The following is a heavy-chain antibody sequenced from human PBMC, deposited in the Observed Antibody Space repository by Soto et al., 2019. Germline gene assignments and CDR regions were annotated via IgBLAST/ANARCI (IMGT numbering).Heavy chain of an antibody. J-gene: IGHJ5*02. D-gene: IGHD6-13*01. CDR1: GCSISSSNW. Sequence: SETLSLTCAFSGCSISSSNWWSWVRQPPGKGLEWIGEIYHSGSTNYNPSLKSRVTISVDKSKNQFSLKLSSVTAADTAVYYCARGRIAAAAWFDPWGQGTLVTVSS. CDR2: IYHSGST. V-gene: IGHV4-4*02. CDR3: ARGRIAAAAWFDP.